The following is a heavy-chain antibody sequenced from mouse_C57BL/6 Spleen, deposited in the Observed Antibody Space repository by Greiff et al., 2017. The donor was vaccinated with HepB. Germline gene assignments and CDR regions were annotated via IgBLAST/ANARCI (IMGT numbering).Heavy chain of an antibody. CDR3: TTDSSRFYYFDY. D-gene: IGHD1-1*01. CDR2: IDPEDGDT. Sequence: VQLQQSGAELVRPGASVKLSCTASGFNIKDYYMHWVKQRPEQGLEWIGRIDPEDGDTKYDPKFQGKATMTADTSSNTASLQLSSLTSEDTAVYYCTTDSSRFYYFDYWGQGTTLTVSS. V-gene: IGHV14-1*01. J-gene: IGHJ2*01. CDR1: GFNIKDYY.